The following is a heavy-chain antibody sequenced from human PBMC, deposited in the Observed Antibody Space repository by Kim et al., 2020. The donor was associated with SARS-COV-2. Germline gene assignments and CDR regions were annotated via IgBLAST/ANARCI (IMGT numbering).Heavy chain of an antibody. CDR1: GFTFSSYA. D-gene: IGHD6-19*01. CDR2: ISGSGGST. J-gene: IGHJ6*02. CDR3: AKGVGSSGCFSQIYYCYYGMDV. Sequence: GGSLRLSCAASGFTFSSYAMSWVRQAPGKGLEWVSAISGSGGSTYYADSVKGRFTISRDNSKNTLYLQMNSLRAEDTAVYYCAKGVGSSGCFSQIYYCYYGMDVWGQGTTVTVSS. V-gene: IGHV3-23*01.